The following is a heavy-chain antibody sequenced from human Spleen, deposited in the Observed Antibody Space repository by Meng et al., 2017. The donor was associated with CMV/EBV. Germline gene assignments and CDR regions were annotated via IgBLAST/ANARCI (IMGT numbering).Heavy chain of an antibody. J-gene: IGHJ3*02. V-gene: IGHV1-69*05. CDR2: SIPIFGIT. CDR3: AKAESFYGGNSKWGAFDI. D-gene: IGHD4-23*01. CDR1: GGNFRSYI. Sequence: SVKVSCKASGGNFRSYILSWVRQAPGQGLEWLGGSIPIFGITNYAQKFQGRVTITTDESTGTAHMEMTRLRSDDTAMYYCAKAESFYGGNSKWGAFDIWGQGTMVPSPQ.